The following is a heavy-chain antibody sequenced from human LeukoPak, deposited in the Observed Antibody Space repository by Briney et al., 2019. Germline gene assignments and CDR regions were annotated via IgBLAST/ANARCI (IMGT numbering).Heavy chain of an antibody. CDR1: GGSISSYY. CDR3: ARVKGSSLSYFDY. D-gene: IGHD6-13*01. CDR2: IYYSGST. Sequence: SETLSLTCTVSGGSISSYYWSWIRQPPGKGLEWIGYIYYSGSTNYNPSLKSRVTISIDTSKNQFSLNLSSVTAADTAVYYCARVKGSSLSYFDYWGQGTLVTVSS. J-gene: IGHJ4*02. V-gene: IGHV4-59*12.